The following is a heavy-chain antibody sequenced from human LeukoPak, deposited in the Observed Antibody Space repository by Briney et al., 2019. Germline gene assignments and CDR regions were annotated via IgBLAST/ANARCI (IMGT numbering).Heavy chain of an antibody. J-gene: IGHJ4*02. CDR3: ARASGYSSSWPFDY. CDR1: GFTFSSYW. CDR2: INSDGSST. V-gene: IGHV3-74*01. Sequence: GGSLRLSCAASGFTFSSYWMHWVRQAPGKGLVWVSRINSDGSSTSYADSVKGRFTISRDNAKNTLYLQTNSLRAEDTAVYYRARASGYSSSWPFDYWGQGTLVTVSS. D-gene: IGHD6-13*01.